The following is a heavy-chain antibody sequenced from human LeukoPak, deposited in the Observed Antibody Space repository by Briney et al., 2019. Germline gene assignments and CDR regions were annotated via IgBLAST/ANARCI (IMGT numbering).Heavy chain of an antibody. V-gene: IGHV3-23*01. CDR1: GFTFSSYA. Sequence: GASLRLSCAASGFTFSSYAMSWVRLAPGKGLEWVSAISGSGGSTYYADSVKGRFTISRDNSKNTLYLQMNSLRAEDTAVYYCAKGLIAVAGRLYYYGMDVWGQGTTVTVSS. J-gene: IGHJ6*02. D-gene: IGHD6-19*01. CDR2: ISGSGGST. CDR3: AKGLIAVAGRLYYYGMDV.